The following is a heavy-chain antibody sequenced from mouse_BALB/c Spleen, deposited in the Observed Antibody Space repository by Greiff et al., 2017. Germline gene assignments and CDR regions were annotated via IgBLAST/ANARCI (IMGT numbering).Heavy chain of an antibody. Sequence: EVQVVESGGGLVQPGGSRKLSCAASGFTFSSFGMHWVRQAPEKGLEWVAYISSGSSTIYYADTVKGRFTISRDNPKNTLFLQMTSLRSEDTAMYYCARGGWLLRDAMDYWGQGTSVTVSS. D-gene: IGHD2-3*01. V-gene: IGHV5-17*02. CDR2: ISSGSSTI. CDR1: GFTFSSFG. CDR3: ARGGWLLRDAMDY. J-gene: IGHJ4*01.